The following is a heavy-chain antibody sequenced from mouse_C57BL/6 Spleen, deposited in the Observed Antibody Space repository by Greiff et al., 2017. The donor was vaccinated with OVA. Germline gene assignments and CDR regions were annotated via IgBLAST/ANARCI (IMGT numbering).Heavy chain of an antibody. V-gene: IGHV1-15*01. CDR1: GYTFTDYE. J-gene: IGHJ3*01. CDR3: TRDGNFPY. D-gene: IGHD1-1*01. Sequence: QVQLQQSGAELVRPGASVTLSCKASGYTFTDYEMHWVKQTPVHGLEWIGAIDPETGGTAYNQKFKGKAILTADESSSTAYMELRSLTSEDSAVYYCTRDGNFPYWGQGTLVTVSA. CDR2: IDPETGGT.